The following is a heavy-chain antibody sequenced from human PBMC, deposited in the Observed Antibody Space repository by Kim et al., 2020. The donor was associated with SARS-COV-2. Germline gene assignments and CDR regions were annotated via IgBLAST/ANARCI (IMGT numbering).Heavy chain of an antibody. Sequence: GGSLRLSCAASGFTFSSYSMNWVRQAPGKGLEWVSSISSSSSYIYYADSVKGRFTISRDNAKNSLYLPMNSLRAEDTAVYYCARIAAAGINYGMDVWGQGTTVTVSS. J-gene: IGHJ6*02. V-gene: IGHV3-21*01. CDR3: ARIAAAGINYGMDV. CDR2: ISSSSSYI. CDR1: GFTFSSYS. D-gene: IGHD6-13*01.